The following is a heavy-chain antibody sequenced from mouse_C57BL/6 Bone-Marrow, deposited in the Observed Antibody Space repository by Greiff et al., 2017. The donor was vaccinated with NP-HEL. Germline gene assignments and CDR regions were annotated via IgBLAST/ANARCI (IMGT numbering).Heavy chain of an antibody. Sequence: VQLQQPGTELVKPGASVKLSCKASGYTFTSYWMHWVKQRPGQGLEWIGNINPSNGGTNYNEKFKSKATLTVDKSSSTAYMQLSSLTSEDSAVYYFARYEGWLFHWYFDVWGTGTTVTVSS. CDR1: GYTFTSYW. CDR3: ARYEGWLFHWYFDV. J-gene: IGHJ1*03. V-gene: IGHV1-53*01. CDR2: INPSNGGT. D-gene: IGHD2-3*01.